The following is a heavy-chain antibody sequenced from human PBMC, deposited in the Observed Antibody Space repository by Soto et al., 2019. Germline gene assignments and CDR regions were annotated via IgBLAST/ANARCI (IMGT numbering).Heavy chain of an antibody. J-gene: IGHJ5*01. V-gene: IGHV1-69*02. CDR3: ARFPYFDWLQNWFDS. D-gene: IGHD3-9*01. Sequence: GASVKVSCKASGGTFSSYTISWVRQAPGQGLEWMGRIIPILGIANYAQKFQGRVTITADKSTSTAYMELSSLRSEDTAVYYCARFPYFDWLQNWFDSWGQGTLVTVSS. CDR2: IIPILGIA. CDR1: GGTFSSYT.